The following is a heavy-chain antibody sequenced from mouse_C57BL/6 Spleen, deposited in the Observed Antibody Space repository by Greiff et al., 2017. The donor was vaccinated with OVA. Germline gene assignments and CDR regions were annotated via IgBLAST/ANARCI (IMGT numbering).Heavy chain of an antibody. D-gene: IGHD2-1*01. Sequence: EVKLQESGPGLVKPSQSLSLTCSVTGYSITRCYYWNWIRQFPGNKLEWMGYISYDGSNNYNPSLKNRISITRDTSKNQFFLKLNSVTTEDTATYYCARQDGNYEDFDVWGTGTTVTVSS. V-gene: IGHV3-6*01. CDR3: ARQDGNYEDFDV. CDR1: GYSITRCYY. J-gene: IGHJ1*03. CDR2: ISYDGSN.